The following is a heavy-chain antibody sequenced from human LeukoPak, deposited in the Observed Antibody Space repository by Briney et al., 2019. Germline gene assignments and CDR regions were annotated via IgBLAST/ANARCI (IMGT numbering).Heavy chain of an antibody. CDR3: AREFREKTIYGYDY. CDR1: GFTFSSYW. CDR2: IKQDGSEK. D-gene: IGHD5-18*01. V-gene: IGHV3-7*01. Sequence: QSGGSLRLSCAASGFTFSSYWMSWVRQAPGKGLEWVANIKQDGSEKYYVDSVKGQFTISRDNAKNSLYLQMNSLRAEDTAVYYCAREFREKTIYGYDYWGQGTLVTVSS. J-gene: IGHJ4*02.